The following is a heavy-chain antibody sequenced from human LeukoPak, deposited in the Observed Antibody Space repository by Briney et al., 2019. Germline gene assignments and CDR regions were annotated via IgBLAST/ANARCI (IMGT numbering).Heavy chain of an antibody. V-gene: IGHV5-51*01. CDR2: IYPGDSDA. Sequence: GESLKISFKGSGYSFTNYWIGWVRQMPGKGLKWMGIIYPGDSDARYGPSFQGQVTISADKSISTAYLQWSSLKASDTAMYYCARRRDLYSGSYYPFDYWGQGTLVTVSS. CDR1: GYSFTNYW. CDR3: ARRRDLYSGSYYPFDY. D-gene: IGHD1-26*01. J-gene: IGHJ4*02.